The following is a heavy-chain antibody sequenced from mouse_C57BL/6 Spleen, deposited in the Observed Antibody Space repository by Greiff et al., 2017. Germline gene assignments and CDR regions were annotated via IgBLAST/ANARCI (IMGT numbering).Heavy chain of an antibody. CDR1: GFNIKDYY. D-gene: IGHD1-1*01. J-gene: IGHJ3*01. CDR3: ASPSYSASSYAY. V-gene: IGHV14-2*01. CDR2: IDPEDGET. Sequence: EVQLQQSGAELVKPGASVKLSCTASGFNIKDYYMHWVKQRTEQGLEWIGRIDPEDGETKYAPKFQGKATITADTSSNTAYLQISRLTSRDTAVDDCASPSYSASSYAYWGQGTLVTVSA.